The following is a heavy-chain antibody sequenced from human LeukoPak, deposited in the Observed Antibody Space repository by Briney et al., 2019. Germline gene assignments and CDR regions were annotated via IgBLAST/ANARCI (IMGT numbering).Heavy chain of an antibody. Sequence: ASVKVSCKASGYTLTSYGISWVRQAPGQGLEWIGWISAYNGNTNYAQKLQGRVTMTTDTSTSTAYMELRSLRSDDTAVYYCAREVVVPAASYWYFDLWGRGTLVTVSS. D-gene: IGHD2-2*01. CDR1: GYTLTSYG. J-gene: IGHJ2*01. CDR2: ISAYNGNT. CDR3: AREVVVPAASYWYFDL. V-gene: IGHV1-18*04.